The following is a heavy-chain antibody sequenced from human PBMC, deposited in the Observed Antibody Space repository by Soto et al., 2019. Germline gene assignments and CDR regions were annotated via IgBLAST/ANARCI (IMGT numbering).Heavy chain of an antibody. CDR1: GYTFTSYA. D-gene: IGHD3-9*01. Sequence: GASVKVSCKASGYTFTSYAMHWVRQAPGQRLEWMARINAGNGNAKYSQKFQGRVTMTVDTSTTTAFMELSNLRSEDTAVYYCATEGGFDWLYFDYWGQGTLVTV. J-gene: IGHJ4*02. V-gene: IGHV1-3*01. CDR2: INAGNGNA. CDR3: ATEGGFDWLYFDY.